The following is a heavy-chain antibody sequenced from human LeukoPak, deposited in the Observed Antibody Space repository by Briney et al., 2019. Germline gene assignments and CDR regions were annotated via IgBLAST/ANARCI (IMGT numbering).Heavy chain of an antibody. J-gene: IGHJ4*02. CDR1: GYTFTSYD. D-gene: IGHD3-9*01. CDR3: ARGVSDLTGYWNDY. Sequence: GASVKVSCKASGYTFTSYDINWVRQATGQGLEWMGWMNPNSGNTGYAQKFQGRVTITRNTSISTAYMELSSLRSEDTAVYYCARGVSDLTGYWNDYWGQGTLVTVSS. V-gene: IGHV1-8*03. CDR2: MNPNSGNT.